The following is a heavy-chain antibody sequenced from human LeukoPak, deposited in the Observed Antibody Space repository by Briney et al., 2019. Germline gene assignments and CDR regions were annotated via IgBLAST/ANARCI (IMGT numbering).Heavy chain of an antibody. V-gene: IGHV1-8*01. CDR2: MNPNSGNT. CDR3: ARVAEYYYDSSGYFVEWSLLDPKNYYYYMDV. D-gene: IGHD3-22*01. Sequence: ASVKVSCKASGYTFTSYDINWVRQAPGQGLEWMGWMNPNSGNTVYAQTLQGRFTITRNTSKSTAYMELSSLRSEDTAVYYCARVAEYYYDSSGYFVEWSLLDPKNYYYYMDVWGKGTTVTVSS. CDR1: GYTFTSYD. J-gene: IGHJ6*03.